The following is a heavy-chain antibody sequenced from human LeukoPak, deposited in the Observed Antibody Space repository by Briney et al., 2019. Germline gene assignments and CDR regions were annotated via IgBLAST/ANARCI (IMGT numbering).Heavy chain of an antibody. Sequence: GESLKISCKGSGYSFTSYWIGWVRQMPGKGLEWMGIIYPGDSDTGYSPSFQGQVTISADKSISTAYLQWSSLKASDTAMYYCASPLVEMATIGAFDIWGQGTMVTVSS. CDR3: ASPLVEMATIGAFDI. J-gene: IGHJ3*02. CDR2: IYPGDSDT. D-gene: IGHD5-24*01. V-gene: IGHV5-51*01. CDR1: GYSFTSYW.